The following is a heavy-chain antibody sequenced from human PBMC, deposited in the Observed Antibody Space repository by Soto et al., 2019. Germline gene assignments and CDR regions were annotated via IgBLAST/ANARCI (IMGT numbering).Heavy chain of an antibody. Sequence: QVQLVESGGGEVQPGRSLTISCAASGFTFSTYGMHWVRQTPGKGLEWVAVISYDGTNKFYSDSVKGRFTISRDNFKNTLTLQMNRLRADDTAVYSCAIDLQSYGDYDYYCYGMDVWGLGTRVTVSS. CDR1: GFTFSTYG. CDR2: ISYDGTNK. CDR3: AIDLQSYGDYDYYCYGMDV. D-gene: IGHD4-17*01. J-gene: IGHJ6*02. V-gene: IGHV3-30*03.